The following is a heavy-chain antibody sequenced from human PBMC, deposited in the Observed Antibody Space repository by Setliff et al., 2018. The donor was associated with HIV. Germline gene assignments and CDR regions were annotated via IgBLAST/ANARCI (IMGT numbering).Heavy chain of an antibody. Sequence: GESLRLSCLASGFTFSSYWMSWVRQAPGKGLEWVANIRQDASAEFYVDSVKGRFTIYRDNTKNSLYLQMNSLRAEDTAVYYCARVPGALVRGVDFDFWGQGTLVTVSS. D-gene: IGHD3-10*01. V-gene: IGHV3-7*01. CDR3: ARVPGALVRGVDFDF. J-gene: IGHJ4*02. CDR2: IRQDASAE. CDR1: GFTFSSYW.